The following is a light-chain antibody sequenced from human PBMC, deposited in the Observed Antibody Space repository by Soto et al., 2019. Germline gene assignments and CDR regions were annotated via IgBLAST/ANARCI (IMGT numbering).Light chain of an antibody. CDR2: AAS. CDR1: QSVISSY. V-gene: IGKV3-20*01. CDR3: XXYGSSXLT. Sequence: EIVLTQSPGTLSLSPGERAILTCRASQSVISSYLAWYQQRPGQAPRLLMYAASSRATGIPDRFSGSGSGTDFTLTXXRXXXXXXXXXXXXXYGSSXLTFGPGTKVDIK. J-gene: IGKJ3*01.